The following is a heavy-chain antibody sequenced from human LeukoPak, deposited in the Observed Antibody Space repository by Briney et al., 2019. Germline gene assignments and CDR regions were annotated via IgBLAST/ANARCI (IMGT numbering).Heavy chain of an antibody. J-gene: IGHJ4*02. CDR2: IGTGGTPI. CDR3: ARIYGGY. V-gene: IGHV3-11*01. Sequence: GGSLRLSCAASGFTFRDYCMSWIRQAPGKGLEWVSYIGTGGTPIDYADSVKGRFTISRDDAKSSLYLQMNNVRAKDTAFYYCARIYGGYWGQGALVSVSS. CDR1: GFTFRDYC. D-gene: IGHD3-16*01.